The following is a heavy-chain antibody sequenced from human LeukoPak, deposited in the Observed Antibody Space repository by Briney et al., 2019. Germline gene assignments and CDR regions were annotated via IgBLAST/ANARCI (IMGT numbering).Heavy chain of an antibody. Sequence: GGSLRLSCAASGFTFSSYGMHWVRQAPGKGLEWVAVISYDGSNKYYADSVKGRFTISRDNSKNTLYLQMNSLRAEDTAVYYCAKVQLRITMVRGAPDYWGQGTPVTVSS. CDR1: GFTFSSYG. V-gene: IGHV3-30*18. J-gene: IGHJ4*02. CDR2: ISYDGSNK. D-gene: IGHD3-10*01. CDR3: AKVQLRITMVRGAPDY.